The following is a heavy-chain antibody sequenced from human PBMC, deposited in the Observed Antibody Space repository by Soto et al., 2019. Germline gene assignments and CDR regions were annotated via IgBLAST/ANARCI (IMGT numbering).Heavy chain of an antibody. CDR3: AKGANPSAICITIFDY. Sequence: QPGGSLRLSCAASAFTFSTYAMSWIRQAPGTGLEWVSTVNDRGDATYYADSVKGRFTISRDNSKNTLYLQMNSLRADDTAGSYRAKGANPSAICITIFDYWGQGTLVHVAS. D-gene: IGHD1-20*01. CDR2: VNDRGDAT. J-gene: IGHJ4*02. V-gene: IGHV3-23*01. CDR1: AFTFSTYA.